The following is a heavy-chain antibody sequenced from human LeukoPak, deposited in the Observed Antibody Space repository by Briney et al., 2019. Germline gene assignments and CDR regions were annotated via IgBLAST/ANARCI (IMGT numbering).Heavy chain of an antibody. CDR2: ISSSGSTI. V-gene: IGHV3-48*03. J-gene: IGHJ4*02. Sequence: RGSLRLSCAASGFTFSSYEMNWVRQAHGKGLEWVSYISSSGSTIYYADSVKGRFTISRDNAKNSLYLQMNSLRAEDTAVYACARDKTRGLGYSYSKSGNYFDYWGQGTLVTVSS. D-gene: IGHD5-18*01. CDR1: GFTFSSYE. CDR3: ARDKTRGLGYSYSKSGNYFDY.